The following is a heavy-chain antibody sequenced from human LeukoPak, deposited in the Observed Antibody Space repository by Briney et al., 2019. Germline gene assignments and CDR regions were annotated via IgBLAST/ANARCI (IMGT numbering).Heavy chain of an antibody. Sequence: TSETLSLXCTVSGGSISSYYWSWIRQPAGKGLESIGRIYTSGSTNYNPSLKSRVTMSVDTSKNQFSLKLSSVTAADTAVYHCAREEDSSGWYGLDYWGQGTLVTVSS. CDR1: GGSISSYY. J-gene: IGHJ4*02. CDR2: IYTSGST. D-gene: IGHD6-19*01. V-gene: IGHV4-4*07. CDR3: AREEDSSGWYGLDY.